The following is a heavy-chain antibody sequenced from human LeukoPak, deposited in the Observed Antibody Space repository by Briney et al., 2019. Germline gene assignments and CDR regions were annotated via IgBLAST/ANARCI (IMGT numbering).Heavy chain of an antibody. J-gene: IGHJ4*02. CDR2: MSNTGIT. CDR3: AKASVATAVLFDS. Sequence: PSETLSLTCTVSGGSISSYFWNWIRQPPGQGLEWIGYMSNTGITKYNPSLKSRVTISADTSKNQFSLNLKSVTAADTAVYYCAKASVATAVLFDSWGQGTLVAVS. D-gene: IGHD5-12*01. V-gene: IGHV4-59*01. CDR1: GGSISSYF.